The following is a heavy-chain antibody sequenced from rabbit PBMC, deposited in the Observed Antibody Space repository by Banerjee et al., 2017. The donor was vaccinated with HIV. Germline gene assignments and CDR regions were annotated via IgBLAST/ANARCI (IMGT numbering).Heavy chain of an antibody. Sequence: QSLEESGGGLVKPGASLTLTCTASGFSFSSGYHMCWVRQAPGKGLEWVACIYIGSSGSTYYASWATGRFTISKTSSTTVTLQMTSLTAADTATYFCARSIASIYDFKLWGQGTLVTVS. CDR1: GFSFSSGYH. V-gene: IGHV1S40*01. CDR3: ARSIASIYDFKL. J-gene: IGHJ4*01. D-gene: IGHD8-1*01. CDR2: IYIGSSGST.